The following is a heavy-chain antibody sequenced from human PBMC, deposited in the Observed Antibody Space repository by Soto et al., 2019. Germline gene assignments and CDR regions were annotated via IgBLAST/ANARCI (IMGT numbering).Heavy chain of an antibody. J-gene: IGHJ4*02. Sequence: VKVSCKASGGTFSTSSFVWVRQGPGQGLEWMGGIIPIFSKTNVAQKFQGRVTFTADESTRTAYMELSSLRSEDTAIYYCARDVVRSSGGDSWGQGTLVTVSS. CDR1: GGTFSTSS. CDR2: IIPIFSKT. D-gene: IGHD2-15*01. CDR3: ARDVVRSSGGDS. V-gene: IGHV1-69*01.